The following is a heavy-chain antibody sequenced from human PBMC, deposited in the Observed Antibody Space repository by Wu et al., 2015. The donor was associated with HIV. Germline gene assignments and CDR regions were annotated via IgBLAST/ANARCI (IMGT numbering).Heavy chain of an antibody. V-gene: IGHV1-2*02. CDR2: IDPASGAI. D-gene: IGHD6-13*01. J-gene: IGHJ4*02. CDR1: GYTFTGYY. CDR3: ARDPQGGSSWYTH. Sequence: QVQLVQSGAEVKKPGASVKVSCKASGYTFTGYYIHWVRQAPGQGLEWMGWIDPASGAIKSAQKFQGRVTMTRDTSINTAYKMELSRLMSDDTAVYYCARDPQGGSSWYTHWGQGTLVTVSS.